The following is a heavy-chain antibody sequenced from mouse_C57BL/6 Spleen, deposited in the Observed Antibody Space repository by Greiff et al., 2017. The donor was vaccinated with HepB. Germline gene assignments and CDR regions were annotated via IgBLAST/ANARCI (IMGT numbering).Heavy chain of an antibody. CDR2: ISSGSSTI. D-gene: IGHD1-1*01. CDR1: GFTFSDYG. J-gene: IGHJ2*01. Sequence: EVKLMESGGGLVKPGGSLKLSCAASGFTFSDYGMHWVRQAPEKGLEWVAYISSGSSTIYYADTVKGRFTISRDNAKNTLFLQMTSLRSEDTAMYYCARPVLRYHYFDYWGQGTTLTVSS. V-gene: IGHV5-17*01. CDR3: ARPVLRYHYFDY.